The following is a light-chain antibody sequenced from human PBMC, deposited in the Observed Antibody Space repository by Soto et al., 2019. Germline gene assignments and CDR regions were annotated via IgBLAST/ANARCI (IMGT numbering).Light chain of an antibody. J-gene: IGKJ4*01. Sequence: EIVLTQSPGTLSLSPGERATLSCRASQSVSSSYLAWYQQKPGQAPRLLIYGASSRATGIPDRFSGSGSGTDSTLTISRLEPENFAVYYCQQHINWPLTFGGGTKV. CDR2: GAS. CDR3: QQHINWPLT. CDR1: QSVSSSY. V-gene: IGKV3D-20*02.